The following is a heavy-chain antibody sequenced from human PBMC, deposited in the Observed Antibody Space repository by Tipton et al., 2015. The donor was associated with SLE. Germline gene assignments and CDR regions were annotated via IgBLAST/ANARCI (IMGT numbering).Heavy chain of an antibody. J-gene: IGHJ3*02. CDR2: IYYSGST. CDR3: ARGSYDSSGYYYAWAFDI. D-gene: IGHD3-22*01. CDR1: GGSVSSGSYY. V-gene: IGHV4-61*01. Sequence: TLSLTCTVSGGSVSSGSYYWSWIRQPPGKGLEWIGYIYYSGSTNYNPSLKSRVTISVDTSKNQFSLKLSSVTAADTAVYYCARGSYDSSGYYYAWAFDIWGQGTMVTVSA.